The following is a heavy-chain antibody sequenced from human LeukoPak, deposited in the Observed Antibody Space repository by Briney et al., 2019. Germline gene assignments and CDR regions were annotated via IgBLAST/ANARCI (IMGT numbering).Heavy chain of an antibody. Sequence: ASVKVSCKASGYTFTGYYMHWVRQAPGQGLEWMGWINPNSGGTNYAQEFQGRVTMTRDTSISTAYMELSRLRSDDTAVYYCARVLPGKNRVNYFDYWGQGTLVTVSS. D-gene: IGHD2/OR15-2a*01. CDR3: ARVLPGKNRVNYFDY. J-gene: IGHJ4*02. CDR2: INPNSGGT. V-gene: IGHV1-2*02. CDR1: GYTFTGYY.